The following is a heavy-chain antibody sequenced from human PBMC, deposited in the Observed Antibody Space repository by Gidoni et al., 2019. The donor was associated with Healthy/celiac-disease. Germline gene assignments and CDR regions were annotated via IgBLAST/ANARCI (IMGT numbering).Heavy chain of an antibody. CDR1: GGTVSSYA. D-gene: IGHD3-22*01. V-gene: IGHV1-69*01. CDR3: ARSYFDSSGYYSFDY. CDR2: IIPIFDTA. Sequence: QVQLAQSGAEVKKPASSVKVSCKAAGGTVSSYAISWVRQAPGQGLEWMGGIIPIFDTANYEQKFQVRVTITADESTSTAYMELSSLRSEDTDVYYCARSYFDSSGYYSFDYWGQGTLVTVSS. J-gene: IGHJ4*02.